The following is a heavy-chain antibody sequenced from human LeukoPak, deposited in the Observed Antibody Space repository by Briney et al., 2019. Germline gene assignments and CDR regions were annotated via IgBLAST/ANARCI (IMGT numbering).Heavy chain of an antibody. CDR2: IYTSGST. Sequence: PSQTLSLTCTVSGGSISSGSYYWSWIRQPAGKGLEWIGRIYTSGSTNYNPSLKSRVTISVDTSKTQFSLKLSSVTAADTAVYYCARDTFPNVRIAAASDWFDPWGQGTLVTVSS. D-gene: IGHD6-13*01. V-gene: IGHV4-61*02. CDR1: GGSISSGSYY. CDR3: ARDTFPNVRIAAASDWFDP. J-gene: IGHJ5*02.